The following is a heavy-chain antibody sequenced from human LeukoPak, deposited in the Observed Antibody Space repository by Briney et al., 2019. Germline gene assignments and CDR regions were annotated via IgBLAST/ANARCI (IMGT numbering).Heavy chain of an antibody. CDR1: GFTFSDYY. J-gene: IGHJ4*02. CDR3: ARGGAYCSSTSCYVGY. D-gene: IGHD2-2*01. V-gene: IGHV3-11*01. Sequence: PGGSLRLSCAASGFTFSDYYMSWVRQAPGKGLEWVSYISSSGSTIYYADSVKGRFTISRDNAKNSLYLQMNSLRAEDTAVYYCARGGAYCSSTSCYVGYWGQGTLVTVSS. CDR2: ISSSGSTI.